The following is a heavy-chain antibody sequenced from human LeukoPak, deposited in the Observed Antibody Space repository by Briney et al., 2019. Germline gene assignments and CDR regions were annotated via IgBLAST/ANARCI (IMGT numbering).Heavy chain of an antibody. CDR1: GYSFTSYW. CDR3: VVYYDSSGQDY. D-gene: IGHD3-22*01. CDR2: IYPGDSDT. Sequence: GESLKISCKGSGYSFTSYWIGWVRQMPGKDLEWMGIIYPGDSDTRYSPSFQGQVTISADKSISTAYLQWSSLKASDTAMYYCVVYYDSSGQDYWGQGTLVTVSS. J-gene: IGHJ4*02. V-gene: IGHV5-51*01.